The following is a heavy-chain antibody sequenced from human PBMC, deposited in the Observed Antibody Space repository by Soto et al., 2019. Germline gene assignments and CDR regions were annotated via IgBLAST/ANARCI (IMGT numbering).Heavy chain of an antibody. D-gene: IGHD5-18*01. CDR1: GFTFSNFA. V-gene: IGHV3-23*01. CDR2: IGRTNNT. J-gene: IGHJ5*02. Sequence: EVQLLESGGGLVQPGGSLRLSCAASGFTFSNFAMTWVRQALGKGPEWVSSIGRTNNTHYADSVKGRFAISRDNSQNTLYLQMNSLPAEDAAVYYCAKVDAYSYRTDHWGQGTLVTVSS. CDR3: AKVDAYSYRTDH.